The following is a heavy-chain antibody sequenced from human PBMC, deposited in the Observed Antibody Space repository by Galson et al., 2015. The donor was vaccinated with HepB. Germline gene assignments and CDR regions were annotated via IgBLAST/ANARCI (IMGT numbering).Heavy chain of an antibody. CDR3: ARVGAVTTAYYYYGMDV. D-gene: IGHD4-17*01. CDR2: ISYDGSNK. Sequence: SLRLSCAASGFTFSSYAMHWVRQAPSKGLEWVAVISYDGSNKYYADSVKGRFTISRDNSKNTLYLQMNSLRAEDTAVYYCARVGAVTTAYYYYGMDVWGQGTTVTVSS. V-gene: IGHV3-30-3*01. J-gene: IGHJ6*02. CDR1: GFTFSSYA.